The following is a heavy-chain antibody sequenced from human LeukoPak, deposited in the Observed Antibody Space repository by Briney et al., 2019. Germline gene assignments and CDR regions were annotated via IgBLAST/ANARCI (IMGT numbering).Heavy chain of an antibody. D-gene: IGHD4-11*01. CDR1: GFTFSSYG. V-gene: IGHV3-33*01. CDR3: ARDHYSNKFDY. Sequence: GGSLRLSCAASGFTFSSYGMHWVRQAPGKGLEWVAVIWYDGSNKYYADSVKGRFTISRDNAKNSLYLQMNSLRAEDTAVYYCARDHYSNKFDYWGQGTLVTVSS. CDR2: IWYDGSNK. J-gene: IGHJ4*02.